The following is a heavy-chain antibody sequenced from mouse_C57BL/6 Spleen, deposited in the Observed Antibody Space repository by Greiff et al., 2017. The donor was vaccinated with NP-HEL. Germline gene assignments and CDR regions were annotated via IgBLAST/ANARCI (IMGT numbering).Heavy chain of an antibody. Sequence: VQLQQSGPELVKPGASVKMSCKASGYTFTDYNMHWVKQSHGKSLEWIGYINPNNGGTSYNQKFKGKATLTVNKSSSTAYMELRSLTSEDSAVYYCARNYDDYDGVYYYAMDYWGQGTSVTVSS. CDR2: INPNNGGT. V-gene: IGHV1-22*01. CDR1: GYTFTDYN. J-gene: IGHJ4*01. CDR3: ARNYDDYDGVYYYAMDY. D-gene: IGHD2-4*01.